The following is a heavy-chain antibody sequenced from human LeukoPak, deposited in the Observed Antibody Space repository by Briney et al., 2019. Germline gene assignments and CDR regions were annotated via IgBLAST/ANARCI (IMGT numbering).Heavy chain of an antibody. D-gene: IGHD2-2*01. CDR1: GGSISSGDYY. CDR2: IYYSGST. Sequence: SQTLSLTXTVSGGSISSGDYYWSWIRQPPGKGLEWIGYIYYSGSTYYNPSLKSRVTISVDTSKNQFSLKLSSVTAADTAVYYCARRVGHEAIVVVPAAIYYYYYMDVWGKGTTVTVSS. CDR3: ARRVGHEAIVVVPAAIYYYYYMDV. V-gene: IGHV4-30-4*08. J-gene: IGHJ6*03.